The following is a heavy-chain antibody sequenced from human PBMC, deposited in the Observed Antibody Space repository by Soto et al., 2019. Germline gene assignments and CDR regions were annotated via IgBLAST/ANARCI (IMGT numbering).Heavy chain of an antibody. J-gene: IGHJ5*02. CDR2: IYHSGSS. V-gene: IGHV4-59*08. CDR1: GCSISCYY. D-gene: IGHD2-2*01. Sequence: SGALSLPCAVSGCSISCYYWSWIRQPPGKGLEWIGYIYHSGSSNYNPSLKSRVTILLDTSKNQLSLKLSSVTAADTAVYYCARVPDRWGQGTLVTVS. CDR3: ARVPDR.